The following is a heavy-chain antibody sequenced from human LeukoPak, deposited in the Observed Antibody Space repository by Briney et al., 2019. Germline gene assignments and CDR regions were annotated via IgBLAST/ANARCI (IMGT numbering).Heavy chain of an antibody. CDR1: GFIFSDYY. CDR2: ISGRGGSI. D-gene: IGHD4-17*01. J-gene: IGHJ4*02. V-gene: IGHV3-11*04. Sequence: GGSLRLSCVASGFIFSDYYMTWIRQAPGEGLEWLSYISGRGGSIYYTDSVKGRFTISRDNSKNTLYLQMNSLRDEDTAVYYCARDRDSGDYTAAPGDYWGQGTLVTVSS. CDR3: ARDRDSGDYTAAPGDY.